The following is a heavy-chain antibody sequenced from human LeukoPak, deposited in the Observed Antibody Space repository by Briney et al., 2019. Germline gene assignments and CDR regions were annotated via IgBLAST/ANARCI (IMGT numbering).Heavy chain of an antibody. D-gene: IGHD4-11*01. CDR3: ARSATTVTTLDY. Sequence: PGGSLRLSCAASGFTFSNYEMNWVRQAPGKGLEWVAVISYDGSNKYYADSVKGRFTISRDNSKNTLYLQMNSLRAEDTAVYYCARSATTVTTLDYWGQGTLVTVSS. V-gene: IGHV3-30*04. CDR1: GFTFSNYE. CDR2: ISYDGSNK. J-gene: IGHJ4*02.